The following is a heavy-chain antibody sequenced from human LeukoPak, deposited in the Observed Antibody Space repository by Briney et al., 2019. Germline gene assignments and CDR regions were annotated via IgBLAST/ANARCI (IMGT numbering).Heavy chain of an antibody. CDR2: IYYSGST. Sequence: SETLSLTCTVSGGSISSGGYYWSWIRQHPGKGLEWIGYIYYSGSTYYNPSLKSRVTISVDTSKNQFSLKLSSVTAADTAVYYCAPEGEGEGYRIWGQGTLVTVSS. J-gene: IGHJ4*02. D-gene: IGHD2-15*01. CDR3: APEGEGEGYRI. V-gene: IGHV4-31*03. CDR1: GGSISSGGYY.